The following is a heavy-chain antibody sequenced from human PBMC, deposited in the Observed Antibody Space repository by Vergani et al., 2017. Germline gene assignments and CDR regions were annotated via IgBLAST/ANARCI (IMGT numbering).Heavy chain of an antibody. CDR1: GGPISSVDYY. CDR2: IYYSGRT. J-gene: IGHJ3*02. CDR3: GRVANNDYDGSRYETGAFDI. V-gene: IGHV4-30-4*01. D-gene: IGHD3-22*01. Sequence: QVQLQESGPGLVKPSQTLSLTCPVFGGPISSVDYYWSWIRPPPGKGLEWIGYIYYSGRTYYNPSLKSRVNISVDTSKNQFSLKLSSVTAADTAVYYCGRVANNDYDGSRYETGAFDIWGQGTMVTVSS.